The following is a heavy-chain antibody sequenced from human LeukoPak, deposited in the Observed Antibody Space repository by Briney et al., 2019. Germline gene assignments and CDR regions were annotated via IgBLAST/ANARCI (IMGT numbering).Heavy chain of an antibody. J-gene: IGHJ6*03. CDR1: GESFSGYY. CDR2: INHSGST. Sequence: PSETLSLTCAVYGESFSGYYWNWIRQPPGKGLEWIGEINHSGSTNYNPSLTSRVTISVDTSKNQFSLKLSSVTAADTAVYYCARGFGRLQLWPDYYYYYMDVWGKGTTVTVSS. D-gene: IGHD5-18*01. CDR3: ARGFGRLQLWPDYYYYYMDV. V-gene: IGHV4-34*01.